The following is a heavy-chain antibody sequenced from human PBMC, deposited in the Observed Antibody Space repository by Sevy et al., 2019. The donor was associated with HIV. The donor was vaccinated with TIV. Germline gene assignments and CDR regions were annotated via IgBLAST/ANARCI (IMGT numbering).Heavy chain of an antibody. CDR1: GYTFSYYY. D-gene: IGHD3-3*01. CDR3: ARGMSAYLLANGMDV. CDR2: INPNRGGT. Sequence: ASVKVSCKAYGYTFSYYYMHWVRQAPGQGLEWMGWINPNRGGTNYAHKFQGRVTMTRDMSISTAYMELSSLRSDDTAIYYCARGMSAYLLANGMDVWGQGTTVTVSS. V-gene: IGHV1-2*07. J-gene: IGHJ6*02.